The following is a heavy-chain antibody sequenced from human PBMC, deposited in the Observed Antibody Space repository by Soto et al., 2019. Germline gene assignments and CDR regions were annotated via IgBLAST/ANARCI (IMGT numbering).Heavy chain of an antibody. CDR3: AKYGDYFSSNWFDP. D-gene: IGHD4-17*01. J-gene: IGHJ5*02. CDR2: IYWDGDR. CDR1: GFSLLTSGVG. Sequence: QITLKESGPTLVKPTQTLTLTCTFSGFSLLTSGVGVGWIRQPPGKALEWLALIYWDGDRRYSPSLKSRLTSTKDTSKNQVVLTMTNMDPVDTATYYCAKYGDYFSSNWFDPWGQGTLVTVSS. V-gene: IGHV2-5*02.